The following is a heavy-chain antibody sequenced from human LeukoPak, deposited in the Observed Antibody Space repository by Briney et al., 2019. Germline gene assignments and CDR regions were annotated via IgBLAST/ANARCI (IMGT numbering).Heavy chain of an antibody. V-gene: IGHV4-34*01. Sequence: SETLSLTCAVYGESFTGHYWSWIRQSPGKGLEWIGEVSQSGSTNYNPSLKSRVAISVDTSKNQFSLRLNSVTAADTAAYYCARRPPGSRTQKWLMAFFFDYWGQGTLVTVSS. CDR1: GESFTGHY. J-gene: IGHJ4*02. CDR3: ARRPPGSRTQKWLMAFFFDY. CDR2: VSQSGST. D-gene: IGHD2-8*01.